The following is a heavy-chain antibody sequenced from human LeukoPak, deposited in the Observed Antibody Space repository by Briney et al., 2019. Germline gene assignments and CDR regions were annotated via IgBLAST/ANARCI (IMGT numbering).Heavy chain of an antibody. V-gene: IGHV3-30*18. CDR2: ISHDGSNK. Sequence: QPGGSLRLSCAASGFTFSTYGMHWVRQAPGKGLEWVAVISHDGSNKYYADSVKGRFTISRDNSKNTLYLQMNSLSAEDTAVYYCAEDRRGYCSGGSCYYNFDYWGQGTLVTVSA. CDR3: AEDRRGYCSGGSCYYNFDY. CDR1: GFTFSTYG. D-gene: IGHD2-15*01. J-gene: IGHJ4*02.